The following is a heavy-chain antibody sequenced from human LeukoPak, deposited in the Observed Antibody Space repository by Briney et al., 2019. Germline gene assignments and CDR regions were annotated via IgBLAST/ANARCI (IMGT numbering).Heavy chain of an antibody. CDR3: ARAYYYGSGSPSNEGYYYGMDV. CDR1: GFTFSSYS. D-gene: IGHD3-10*01. CDR2: ISSSSSYI. V-gene: IGHV3-21*01. Sequence: GGSLRLSCAASGFTFSSYSMNWVRQAPGKGLEWVSSISSSSSYIYYADSVKGRFTISRDNAKNSLYLQMNSLRAEDTAVYYCARAYYYGSGSPSNEGYYYGMDVWCQGTTVTVSS. J-gene: IGHJ6*02.